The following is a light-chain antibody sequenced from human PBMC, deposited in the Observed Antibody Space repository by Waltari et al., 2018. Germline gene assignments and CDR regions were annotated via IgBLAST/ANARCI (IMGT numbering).Light chain of an antibody. V-gene: IGLV1-47*01. CDR2: RDN. J-gene: IGLJ1*01. CDR3: AAWDDSLSAYV. Sequence: QSVVTQPPSTSGTPGQRVTISCSGSKSNIGRHTGYWYQLLPGTAPKRVIDRDNQRPPGVSDRFSGSKSGTSASLAISGLRSEDEADDYCAAWDDSLSAYVFGTGTKVTVL. CDR1: KSNIGRHT.